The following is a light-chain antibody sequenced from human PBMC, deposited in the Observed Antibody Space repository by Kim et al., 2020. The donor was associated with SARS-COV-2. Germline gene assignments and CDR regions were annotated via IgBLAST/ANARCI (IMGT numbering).Light chain of an antibody. J-gene: IGLJ1*01. Sequence: GQSITISCTGTSSDVGIYNYVSWYQQHPGKAPKLMIYDVSNRPSGVSNRFSGSKSGNTASLTISGLQAEDEADYYYSSYTSSSTYVFGTGTKVTVL. CDR3: SSYTSSSTYV. CDR1: SSDVGIYNY. CDR2: DVS. V-gene: IGLV2-14*03.